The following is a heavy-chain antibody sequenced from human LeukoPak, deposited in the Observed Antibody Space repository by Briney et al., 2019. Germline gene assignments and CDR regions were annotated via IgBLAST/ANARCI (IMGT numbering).Heavy chain of an antibody. D-gene: IGHD3-22*01. CDR1: GFTFSSYA. J-gene: IGHJ4*02. CDR3: ARDPGITMIVVVITTLDY. V-gene: IGHV3-30*04. Sequence: PGGSLRLSCAASGFTFSSYAMHWVRQAPGKGLEWVAVISYDGSNKYYADSVKGRFTISRDNSKNTLYLQMNSLRAEDTAVYYCARDPGITMIVVVITTLDYWGQGTLVTVSS. CDR2: ISYDGSNK.